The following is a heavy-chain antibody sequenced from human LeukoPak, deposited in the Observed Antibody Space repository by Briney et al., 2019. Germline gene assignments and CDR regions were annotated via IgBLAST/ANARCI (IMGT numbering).Heavy chain of an antibody. V-gene: IGHV3-23*01. CDR1: GITLSNYG. D-gene: IGHD3-22*01. J-gene: IGHJ4*02. Sequence: GGSLRLSCAVSGITLSNYGMSWVRQAPGKGLEWVAGISGSGGTTKYADSVKGRFTISRDSPKNTLYLQMNSLRAEDTAVYFCAKRGVVIRVILVGFHKEAYYFDSWGQGALVTVSS. CDR2: ISGSGGTT. CDR3: AKRGVVIRVILVGFHKEAYYFDS.